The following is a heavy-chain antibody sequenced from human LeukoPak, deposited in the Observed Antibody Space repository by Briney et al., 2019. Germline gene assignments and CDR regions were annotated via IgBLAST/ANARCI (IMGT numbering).Heavy chain of an antibody. CDR1: GDSISRNIYY. V-gene: IGHV4-61*02. D-gene: IGHD4-17*01. J-gene: IGHJ4*02. CDR3: ARGRPYGDYFDY. Sequence: SQTLSLTCTVSGDSISRNIYYWCWIRQSPGKGLDWIGRLNPSGTTSSNPSLKSRLTMSLDPSENKFSLKLSSVTPADTALYYCARGRPYGDYFDYWGQGSLVTVSS. CDR2: LNPSGTT.